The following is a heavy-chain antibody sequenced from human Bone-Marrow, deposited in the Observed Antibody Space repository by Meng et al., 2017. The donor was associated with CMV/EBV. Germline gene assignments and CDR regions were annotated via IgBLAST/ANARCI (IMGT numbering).Heavy chain of an antibody. CDR3: ARDPRKTYLYYYGVDV. Sequence: GSLRLSCEVSGASLSDFYWSWIRQSTGMGLEWIGEITHSGITRYNPSLKGRVTISIDTSKKQFFLNLTSVTAADTARYYCARDPRKTYLYYYGVDVWGQGTTVTVSS. CDR1: GASLSDFY. V-gene: IGHV4-34*01. CDR2: ITHSGIT. J-gene: IGHJ6*02.